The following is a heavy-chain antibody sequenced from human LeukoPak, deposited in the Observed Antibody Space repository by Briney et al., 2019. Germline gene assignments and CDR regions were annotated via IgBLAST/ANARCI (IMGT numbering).Heavy chain of an antibody. CDR2: IKSKTDGGTT. CDR1: GFTFSTYW. CDR3: TTGPSQAVAGKDY. V-gene: IGHV3-15*01. D-gene: IGHD6-19*01. Sequence: KSGGSLRLSCSASGFTFSTYWMSWVRQAPGKGLEWVGRIKSKTDGGTTDYAAPVKGRFTISRDDSKNTLYLQMNSLKTEDTAVYYCTTGPSQAVAGKDYWGQGTLVTVSS. J-gene: IGHJ4*02.